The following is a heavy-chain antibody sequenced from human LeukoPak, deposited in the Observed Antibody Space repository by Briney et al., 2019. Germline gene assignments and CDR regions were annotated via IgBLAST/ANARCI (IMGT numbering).Heavy chain of an antibody. Sequence: SSVKVSCKASGGTFSSYAISWVRQAPGQGLEWMGGIIPIFGTANYAQKFQGRVTITADESTSTAYMELSSLRSEDTAVYYCASITDHYYYYYMDVWGKGTTVTVSS. D-gene: IGHD1-20*01. J-gene: IGHJ6*03. CDR1: GGTFSSYA. CDR2: IIPIFGTA. V-gene: IGHV1-69*01. CDR3: ASITDHYYYYYMDV.